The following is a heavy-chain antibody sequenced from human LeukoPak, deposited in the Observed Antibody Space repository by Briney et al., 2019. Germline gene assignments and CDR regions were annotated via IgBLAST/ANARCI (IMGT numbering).Heavy chain of an antibody. CDR2: ISSSSSYI. CDR3: ARGQASDFDY. Sequence: GGSLRLSCAASGFTFSSYSVNWVRQAPGKGLEWVSSISSSSSYIYYADSVKGRFTISRDNAKNSLYLQMNSLRAEDTAVYYCARGQASDFDYWGQGTLVTVSS. V-gene: IGHV3-21*01. CDR1: GFTFSSYS. J-gene: IGHJ4*02.